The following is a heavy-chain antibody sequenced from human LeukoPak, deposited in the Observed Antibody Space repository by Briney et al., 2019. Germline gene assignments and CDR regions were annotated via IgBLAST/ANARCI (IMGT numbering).Heavy chain of an antibody. CDR2: ISYDGSNK. V-gene: IGHV3-30-3*01. Sequence: GRSLRLSCAASGFTFSSYAMHWVRQAPGKGLEWVAVISYDGSNKYYADSVKGRFTISRDNSKNTLYLQMNSLRAEDTAVYYCARGSRITMIVVVTTDAFDIWGQGTMVTVSS. D-gene: IGHD3-22*01. CDR1: GFTFSSYA. J-gene: IGHJ3*02. CDR3: ARGSRITMIVVVTTDAFDI.